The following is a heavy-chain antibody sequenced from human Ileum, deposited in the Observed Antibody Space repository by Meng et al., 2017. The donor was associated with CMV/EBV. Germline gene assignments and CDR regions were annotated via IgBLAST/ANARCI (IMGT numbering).Heavy chain of an antibody. Sequence: PRRQSGPERVEPSPTPSLTCPVAGASISSSDYSWSWIRKPPGKGLEWIGYIHYSGSTYYNPSLKSRVTISEDTSKNQFSLKLNSVTAADTAVYYCARASYYDSSYFDNWGQGTLVTVSS. D-gene: IGHD3-22*01. CDR1: GASISSSDYS. V-gene: IGHV4-30-4*08. J-gene: IGHJ4*02. CDR3: ARASYYDSSYFDN. CDR2: IHYSGST.